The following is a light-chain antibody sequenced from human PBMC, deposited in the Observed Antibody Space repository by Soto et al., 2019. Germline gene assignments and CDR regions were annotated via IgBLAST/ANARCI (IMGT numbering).Light chain of an antibody. CDR2: GAS. CDR3: QHYTSYSEG. V-gene: IGKV3-20*01. J-gene: IGKJ1*01. CDR1: QSVSSSY. Sequence: IVMKQSPVTLSVSPGERATLSCRASQSVSSSYLAWYQQKPGQAPRLLIYGASSRATGIPDRFSGSGSGTEFTLTISCLQPDDVAPYYCQHYTSYSEGFGQGTKVDIK.